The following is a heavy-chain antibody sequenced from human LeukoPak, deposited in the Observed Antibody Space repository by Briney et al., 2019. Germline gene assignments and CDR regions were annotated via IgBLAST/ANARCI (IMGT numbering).Heavy chain of an antibody. CDR2: ISYDGSNK. CDR3: AKGDY. Sequence: GGSLRLSCAASGFTVSSYAMHWVRQAPGKGLEWVAVISYDGSNKYYADSVKGRFTISRDNSENTLYLQMNSLRAEDTAVYYCAKGDYWGQGTLVTVSS. J-gene: IGHJ4*02. V-gene: IGHV3-30-3*01. CDR1: GFTVSSYA.